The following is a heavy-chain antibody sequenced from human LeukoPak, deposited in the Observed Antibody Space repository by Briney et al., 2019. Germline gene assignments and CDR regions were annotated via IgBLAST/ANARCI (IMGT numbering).Heavy chain of an antibody. V-gene: IGHV4-39*01. J-gene: IGHJ6*03. CDR1: GGSISSSSYY. CDR3: ARQASDYFYYYMDV. Sequence: SETLSLTCTVSGGSISSSSYYWAWIRQPPGKGLEWIGNIYYSGTTYYNPSLESRVTISEDTSKNQFSLMLRSVTAADTAVYFCARQASDYFYYYMDVWGKGTTVTVSS. CDR2: IYYSGTT.